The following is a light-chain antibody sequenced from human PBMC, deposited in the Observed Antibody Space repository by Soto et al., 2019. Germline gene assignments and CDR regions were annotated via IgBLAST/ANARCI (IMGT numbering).Light chain of an antibody. CDR3: QQYATSPFT. Sequence: IVLTQSPATLSFSPGERATLSCRASQSVGTFFAWYQQKPGQAPRLLIYDASNRATGIPARFSGSGSGTDFTLTISSLEPEEYAVYYCQQYATSPFTTGPGT. CDR1: QSVGTF. J-gene: IGKJ3*01. CDR2: DAS. V-gene: IGKV3-11*01.